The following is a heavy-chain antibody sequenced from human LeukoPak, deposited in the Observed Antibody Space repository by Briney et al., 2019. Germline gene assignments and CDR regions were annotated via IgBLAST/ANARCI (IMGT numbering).Heavy chain of an antibody. CDR3: AKGRNEDGDAALNY. CDR2: ISGSGGNT. V-gene: IGHV3-23*01. J-gene: IGHJ4*02. CDR1: VFTFSSYA. Sequence: PGGSLRLSCAASVFTFSSYAISCVREAPGEGLEWVSCISGSGGNTFYADSVKGRFTISRDNSKNTLYLQMNSVKAEDTASYHCAKGRNEDGDAALNYWGQGTLVTVSS. D-gene: IGHD4-17*01.